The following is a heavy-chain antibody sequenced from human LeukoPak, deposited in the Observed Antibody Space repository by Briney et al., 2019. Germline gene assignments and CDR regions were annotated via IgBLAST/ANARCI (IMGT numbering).Heavy chain of an antibody. V-gene: IGHV4-34*01. CDR1: GGSISGYY. CDR3: ARGLRWFDP. Sequence: SGPGLVKPSETLSLTCTVSGGSISGYYWSWIRQPPGKGLEWIGEINHSGSTNYNPSLKSRVTISVDTSKSQFSLKLSSVTAADTAVYYCARGLRWFDPWGQGTLVTVSS. CDR2: INHSGST. J-gene: IGHJ5*02.